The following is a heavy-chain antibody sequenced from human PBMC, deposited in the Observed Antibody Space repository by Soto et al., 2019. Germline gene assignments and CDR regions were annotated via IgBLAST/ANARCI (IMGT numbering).Heavy chain of an antibody. Sequence: GGSLRLSCAASGFTFSSYAMSWVRQAPGKGLEWVSAISGSGGSTYYADSVKGRFTISRDNSKNTLYLQMNSLRAEDTAVYYCAKAVGPQGAAARGPHPNYYYYYGMDVWGQGTTVTVSS. CDR2: ISGSGGST. CDR3: AKAVGPQGAAARGPHPNYYYYYGMDV. D-gene: IGHD6-13*01. CDR1: GFTFSSYA. V-gene: IGHV3-23*01. J-gene: IGHJ6*02.